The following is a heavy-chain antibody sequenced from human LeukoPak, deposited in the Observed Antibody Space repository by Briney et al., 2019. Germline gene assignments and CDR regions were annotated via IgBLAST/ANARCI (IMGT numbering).Heavy chain of an antibody. J-gene: IGHJ4*02. CDR1: GFTFSSYA. CDR2: ISGSGANT. CDR3: ARGVDCISFSCYGLLDY. V-gene: IGHV3-23*01. Sequence: GSMRLSCAASGFTFSSYAMSWVRQAPGKGLEWVAAISGSGANTYYADSVKGRFTISRDNSKSTLYLQMNSLRTEDTAVYYCARGVDCISFSCYGLLDYWAQGTLGTVSS. D-gene: IGHD2-2*01.